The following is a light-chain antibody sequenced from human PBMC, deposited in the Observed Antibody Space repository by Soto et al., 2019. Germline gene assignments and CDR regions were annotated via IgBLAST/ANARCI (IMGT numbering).Light chain of an antibody. CDR2: GNT. J-gene: IGLJ1*01. V-gene: IGLV1-40*01. CDR1: SSNLGSGYD. CDR3: QSYDNMVSPYNYV. Sequence: QPVLTQPPSVSGAPGQRVPISCTGSSSNLGSGYDVQWYQQLPGAAPKLLIYGNTNRPSGVPDRFSGSKSGTSASLAISGLQAEDEAEYFCQSYDNMVSPYNYVFGTGTKLTVL.